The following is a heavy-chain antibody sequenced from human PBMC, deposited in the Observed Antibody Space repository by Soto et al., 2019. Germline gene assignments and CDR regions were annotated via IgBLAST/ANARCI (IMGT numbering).Heavy chain of an antibody. Sequence: QVQLVESGGGVVQPGRSLRLSCAASGFTFSSYAMHWVRQAPGKGLEWVAVISYDGSNKYYADSVKGRFTISRDNSKNTLYLQMNSLRAEDTAVYYCARPIYDYVWGSYRYEWVRPAPFDYWGQGTLVTVSS. D-gene: IGHD3-16*02. J-gene: IGHJ4*02. CDR1: GFTFSSYA. CDR2: ISYDGSNK. CDR3: ARPIYDYVWGSYRYEWVRPAPFDY. V-gene: IGHV3-30-3*01.